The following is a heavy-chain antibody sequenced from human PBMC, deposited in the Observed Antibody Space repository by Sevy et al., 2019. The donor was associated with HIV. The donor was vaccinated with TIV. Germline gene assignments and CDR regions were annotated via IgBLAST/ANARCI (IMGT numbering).Heavy chain of an antibody. CDR3: AREGAYCSGGSCLDYYYYGMDV. J-gene: IGHJ6*02. CDR2: ISYDGSNK. Sequence: GRSLRLSCAASGFTFSSYAMHWVRQAPGKGLEWVAVISYDGSNKYYADSVKGRFTISRDNSKNTLYLQMNSLRAEDTAVYYCAREGAYCSGGSCLDYYYYGMDVWGQGTTVTVSS. D-gene: IGHD2-15*01. V-gene: IGHV3-30-3*01. CDR1: GFTFSSYA.